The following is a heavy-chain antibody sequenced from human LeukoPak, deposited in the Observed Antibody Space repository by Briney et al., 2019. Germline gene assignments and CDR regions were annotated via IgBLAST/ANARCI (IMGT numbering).Heavy chain of an antibody. J-gene: IGHJ5*02. Sequence: ASVNVSCKASGYTFTSYGISWVRQAPGQRLEWMGWISAYNGNTNYAQTLQGRVTMTTDTSTSTAYMELRSLRSDDTAVYYCGGGLQGGNWFDPWGQGTLVTVSS. CDR3: GGGLQGGNWFDP. D-gene: IGHD5-24*01. V-gene: IGHV1-18*01. CDR2: ISAYNGNT. CDR1: GYTFTSYG.